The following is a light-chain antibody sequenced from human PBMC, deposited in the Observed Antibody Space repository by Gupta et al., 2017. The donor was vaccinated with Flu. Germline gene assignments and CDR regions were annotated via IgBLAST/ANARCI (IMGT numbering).Light chain of an antibody. Sequence: IVLTQSPATLSLSPGERATLSCRARQSVSSYLAWYQQKPGQAPRLLIYDASNRALGIPARFRDSRSGTEFTLSISSRVLEDFAVHYCHRRSTWFFTFGHGTKVDIK. CDR3: HRRSTWFFT. CDR2: DAS. V-gene: IGKV3-11*01. J-gene: IGKJ3*01. CDR1: QSVSSY.